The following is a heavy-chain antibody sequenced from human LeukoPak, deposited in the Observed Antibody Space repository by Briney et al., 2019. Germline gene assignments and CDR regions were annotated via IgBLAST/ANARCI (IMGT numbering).Heavy chain of an antibody. J-gene: IGHJ4*02. D-gene: IGHD2-2*01. Sequence: RGGSLRLFCAASGFTFDDYAVHGVRQARGKGLEWGSGISWNSGSIGYADSVRGRFTISRDNAKNSLYLQMNSLRAEDPALYYCAKDISGRVPAAIDYGGQRTLVTVSS. CDR1: GFTFDDYA. CDR2: ISWNSGSI. CDR3: AKDISGRVPAAIDY. V-gene: IGHV3-9*01.